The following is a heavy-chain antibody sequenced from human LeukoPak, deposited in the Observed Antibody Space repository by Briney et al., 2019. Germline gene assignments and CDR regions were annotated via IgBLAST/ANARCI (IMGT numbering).Heavy chain of an antibody. CDR2: IDYSGSI. Sequence: SETLSPTCTVSGGSISSRSYFWGWVRQPPGKGLEWIGTIDYSGSIYFNPSLQSRVTISVDRSKNQFSLNLGSVTAADTAVYYCARRSGSGDSRRPFDYWGQGTLVTVSS. CDR1: GGSISSRSYF. D-gene: IGHD4-17*01. CDR3: ARRSGSGDSRRPFDY. V-gene: IGHV4-39*01. J-gene: IGHJ4*02.